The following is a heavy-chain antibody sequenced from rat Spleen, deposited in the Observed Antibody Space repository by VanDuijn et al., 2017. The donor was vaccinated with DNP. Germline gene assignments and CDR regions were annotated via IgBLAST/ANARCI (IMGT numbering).Heavy chain of an antibody. J-gene: IGHJ2*01. CDR2: ISPSGGST. CDR1: GFIFNNYG. CDR3: ATVLGDY. V-gene: IGHV5-19*01. Sequence: EVQLVESGGGLVQPGRSLKLSCAASGFIFNNYGMAWVRQTPTKGLEWVASISPSGGSTYYRDSVKGRFTISRDNAKSTLYLQMDSLRSEDTATYYCATVLGDYWGQGVMVTVSS.